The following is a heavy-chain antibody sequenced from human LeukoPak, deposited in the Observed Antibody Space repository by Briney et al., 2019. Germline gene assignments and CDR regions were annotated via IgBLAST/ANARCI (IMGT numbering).Heavy chain of an antibody. CDR3: ARATGYSSGWYFVALNRKGMDV. Sequence: GASVKVSCKVSGYTLTELSMHWVRQAPGKGLEWMGGFDPEDGETIYAQKFQGRVTMTRDMSTSTVYMELSSLRSEDTAVYYCARATGYSSGWYFVALNRKGMDVWGKGTTVTVSS. CDR2: FDPEDGET. CDR1: GYTLTELS. V-gene: IGHV1-24*01. D-gene: IGHD6-19*01. J-gene: IGHJ6*04.